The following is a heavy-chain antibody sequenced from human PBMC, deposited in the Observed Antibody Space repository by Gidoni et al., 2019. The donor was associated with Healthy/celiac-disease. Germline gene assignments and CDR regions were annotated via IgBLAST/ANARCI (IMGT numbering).Heavy chain of an antibody. J-gene: IGHJ4*02. CDR1: VFTFSSYW. V-gene: IGHV3-7*03. CDR2: IKQDGSEK. CDR3: ATDFWSGYYGDY. Sequence: EVQLVESGGGLVQPGGSLRLSGAASVFTFSSYWMSWVRQAPGKGLEWVANIKQDGSEKYYVDSVKGRFTISRDNAKNSLYLQMNSLRAEDTAVYYCATDFWSGYYGDYWGQGTLVTVSS. D-gene: IGHD3-3*01.